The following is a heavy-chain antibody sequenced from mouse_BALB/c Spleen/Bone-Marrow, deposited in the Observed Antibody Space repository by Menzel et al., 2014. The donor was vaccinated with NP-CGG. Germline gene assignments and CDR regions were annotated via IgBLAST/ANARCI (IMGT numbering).Heavy chain of an antibody. Sequence: QVQLQQSRPELVRPGVSVKISCKGSGYTFTDYAMHWVKQSHAKSLEWIGVISTCSGNTNYNQKFKGKATMTVDKSSSTAYMELARLTSEDSAIYYCARSGYGYDWFAYWGQGTLVTVSA. CDR3: ARSGYGYDWFAY. V-gene: IGHV1-67*01. D-gene: IGHD2-2*01. CDR1: GYTFTDYA. J-gene: IGHJ3*01. CDR2: ISTCSGNT.